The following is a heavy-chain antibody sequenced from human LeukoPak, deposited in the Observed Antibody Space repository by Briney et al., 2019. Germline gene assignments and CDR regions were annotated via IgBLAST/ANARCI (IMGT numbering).Heavy chain of an antibody. CDR2: ISWNGRNT. CDR1: GFTFDDYD. CDR3: ARSMVTIPIPGGY. J-gene: IGHJ4*02. D-gene: IGHD5-24*01. Sequence: GGSLRLSCAASGFTFDDYDLNWVRQAPGKGLEWVSGISWNGRNTAYAESLKGRFTISRDNAKNTLYLQMNSLRAEDTAVYYCARSMVTIPIPGGYWGQGTLVTVSS. V-gene: IGHV3-20*04.